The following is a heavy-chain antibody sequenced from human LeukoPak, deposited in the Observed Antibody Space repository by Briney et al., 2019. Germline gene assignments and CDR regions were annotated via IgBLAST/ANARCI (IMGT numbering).Heavy chain of an antibody. Sequence: SETLSLTCAVYGGSFSGYYWSWIRQPPGKGLEWIGEINHSGSTNYNPSLKSRVTISVDTSKNQFSLKLSSVTAADTAVYYCARGIAVAGTSGCGWFDPWGQGTLVTVSS. D-gene: IGHD6-19*01. CDR1: GGSFSGYY. J-gene: IGHJ5*02. V-gene: IGHV4-34*01. CDR3: ARGIAVAGTSGCGWFDP. CDR2: INHSGST.